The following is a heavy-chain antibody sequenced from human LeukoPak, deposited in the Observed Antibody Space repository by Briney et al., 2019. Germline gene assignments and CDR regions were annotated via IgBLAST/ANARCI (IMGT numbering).Heavy chain of an antibody. Sequence: PSETLSFTCAVYGGSFSGYYWSWIRQPPGKGLEWIGEINHSGSTNYNPSLKSRVTISVDRSKNQFSLKLSSVTAADTAVYYCAREAYGSGSYYNGKENWYFDLWGRGTLVTVSS. CDR2: INHSGST. CDR1: GGSFSGYY. D-gene: IGHD3-10*01. J-gene: IGHJ2*01. V-gene: IGHV4-34*01. CDR3: AREAYGSGSYYNGKENWYFDL.